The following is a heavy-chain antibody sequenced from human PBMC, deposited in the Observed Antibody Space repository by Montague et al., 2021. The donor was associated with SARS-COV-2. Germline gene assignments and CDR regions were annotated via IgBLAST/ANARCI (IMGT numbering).Heavy chain of an antibody. J-gene: IGHJ6*02. V-gene: IGHV4-39*07. D-gene: IGHD3-10*01. CDR1: GGSISSSNYY. Sequence: SETLSLTCTVSGGSISSSNYYWGWIRQPPGKGLEWIGNMYYSGSTYYNPSLKSRVTTSIDTSKNQFSLKLSSVTAADTAVYYCPRDEIVLQGVTKGMDVWGQGTTVTVSS. CDR3: PRDEIVLQGVTKGMDV. CDR2: MYYSGST.